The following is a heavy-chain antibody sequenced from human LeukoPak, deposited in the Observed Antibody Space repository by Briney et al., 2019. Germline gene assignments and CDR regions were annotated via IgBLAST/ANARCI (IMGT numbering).Heavy chain of an antibody. Sequence: SETLSLTCTVSGGSISSSSYYWGWIRQPPGKGLEWIGSIYYSGSTYYNPSLKSRVTISVDTSKSQFSLKLSSVTAADTAVYYCARSSANYYDSSGYYYVPPYYFDYWGQGTLVTVPS. CDR2: IYYSGST. CDR3: ARSSANYYDSSGYYYVPPYYFDY. V-gene: IGHV4-39*01. CDR1: GGSISSSSYY. J-gene: IGHJ4*02. D-gene: IGHD3-22*01.